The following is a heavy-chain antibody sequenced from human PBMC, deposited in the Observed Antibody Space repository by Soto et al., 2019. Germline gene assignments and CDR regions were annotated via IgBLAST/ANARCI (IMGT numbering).Heavy chain of an antibody. CDR3: ANLPGAVAGQG. CDR1: GFTFSSYA. V-gene: IGHV3-23*01. CDR2: ISGSGGST. J-gene: IGHJ4*02. D-gene: IGHD6-19*01. Sequence: GGSLRLSCAASGFTFSSYAMSWVRQAPGKGLGWVSAISGSGGSTYYADSVKGRFTISRDNSKNTLYWQRNSLRAEDTAVYYCANLPGAVAGQGWGQGTLVTVSS.